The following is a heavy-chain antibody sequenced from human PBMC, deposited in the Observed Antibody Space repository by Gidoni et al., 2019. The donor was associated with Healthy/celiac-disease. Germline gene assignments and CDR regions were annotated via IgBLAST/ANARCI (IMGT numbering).Heavy chain of an antibody. V-gene: IGHV3-64*01. CDR1: GFTFRSYA. Sequence: EVQLVESGGGLVQPGGSLRLSCAATGFTFRSYAMHWVRQAPGKGLEYVSAISSNGGSTYYANSVKGRFTISRDNSKNTLYLQMGSLRAEDMAVYYCAREGDSSGSDAFDIWGQGTMVTVSS. J-gene: IGHJ3*02. D-gene: IGHD3-22*01. CDR2: ISSNGGST. CDR3: AREGDSSGSDAFDI.